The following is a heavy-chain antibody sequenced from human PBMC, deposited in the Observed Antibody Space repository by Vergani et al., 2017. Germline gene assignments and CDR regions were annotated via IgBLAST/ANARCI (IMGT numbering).Heavy chain of an antibody. CDR3: ARGRPVSYYDFWSGYSPSRAFDI. CDR1: GGSFSGYY. D-gene: IGHD3-3*01. J-gene: IGHJ3*02. V-gene: IGHV4-34*01. CDR2: INHSGST. Sequence: QVQLQQWGAGLLKPSETLSLTCAVYGGSFSGYYWSWIRQPPGKGLEWIGEINHSGSTNYNPSLKSRVTISVDTSKNQFSLKLSSVTAADTAVYYCARGRPVSYYDFWSGYSPSRAFDIWGQGTMVTVSS.